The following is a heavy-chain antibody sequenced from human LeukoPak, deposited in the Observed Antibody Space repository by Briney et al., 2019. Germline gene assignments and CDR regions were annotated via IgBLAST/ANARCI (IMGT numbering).Heavy chain of an antibody. CDR1: GFTFDDYG. CDR3: ARARIAAARGAFDI. J-gene: IGHJ3*02. CDR2: INWNGGST. Sequence: GGSLRLSCAASGFTFDDYGMSWVRQAPGKGLEWVSGINWNGGSTGYADSVKGRFTTSRDNAKNSLYVQMNSLRAEDTALYHCARARIAAARGAFDIWGQGTMVTVSS. D-gene: IGHD6-13*01. V-gene: IGHV3-20*01.